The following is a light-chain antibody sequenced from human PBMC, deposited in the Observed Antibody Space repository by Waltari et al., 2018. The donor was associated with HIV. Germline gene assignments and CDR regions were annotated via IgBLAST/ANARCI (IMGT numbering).Light chain of an antibody. Sequence: HSALTPPASVSGPLGQSITISCSGTNTDLETYNFVSSYQRLPGQAPTPLVCEVAKRPSGISSRFSGSKFLDTASLTISGLQPEDEALYVCCSSSGTDNPVLLVGNGT. CDR1: NTDLETYNF. CDR2: EVA. J-gene: IGLJ1*01. V-gene: IGLV2-23*02. CDR3: CSSSGTDNPVLL.